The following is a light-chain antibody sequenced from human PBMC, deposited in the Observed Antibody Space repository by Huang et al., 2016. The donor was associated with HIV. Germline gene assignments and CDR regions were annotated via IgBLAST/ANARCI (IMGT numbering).Light chain of an antibody. CDR2: TAS. J-gene: IGKJ1*01. V-gene: IGKV1-6*01. CDR3: LQDYTYPWT. CDR1: KDIGND. Sequence: AIQMTQSPASLSASVGDIVTITGRASKDIGNDLGWYQQRLGKAPKHLVSTASHLQSGVPSRFTGSGSGTHFTLTISGLQPEDFATYYCLQDYTYPWTFGQGTKVEI.